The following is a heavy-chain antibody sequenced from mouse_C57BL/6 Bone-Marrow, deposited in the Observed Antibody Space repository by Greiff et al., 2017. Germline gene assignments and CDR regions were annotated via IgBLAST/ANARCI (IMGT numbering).Heavy chain of an antibody. CDR1: GFNIKNTY. CDR2: IDPANGNT. Sequence: EVQLVESVAELVRPGASVKLSCTASGFNIKNTYMHWVKQRPEQGLEWIGRIDPANGNTKYAPKFQGKATITADTSSNTAYLQLSSLPSEDTAIXYCASPITTVVATPFAYWGQGTLVTVSA. V-gene: IGHV14-3*01. D-gene: IGHD1-1*01. J-gene: IGHJ3*01. CDR3: ASPITTVVATPFAY.